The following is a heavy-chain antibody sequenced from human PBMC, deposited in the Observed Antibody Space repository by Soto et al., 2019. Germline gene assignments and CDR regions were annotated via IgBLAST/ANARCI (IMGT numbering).Heavy chain of an antibody. CDR3: ASPRRYSSGPARNAFDI. CDR1: GYSFTTSW. V-gene: IGHV5-51*01. J-gene: IGHJ3*02. Sequence: GESLKISCKGSGYSFTTSWIGWVRQMPGKGLEWMGIIFPGDSDTRYSPSFQGRVTISADKSISTAYLQWSSLKASDTAMYYCASPRRYSSGPARNAFDIWGQGTMVTVSS. CDR2: IFPGDSDT. D-gene: IGHD6-19*01.